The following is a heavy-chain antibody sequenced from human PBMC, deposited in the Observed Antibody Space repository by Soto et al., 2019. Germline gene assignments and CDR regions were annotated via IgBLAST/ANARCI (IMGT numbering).Heavy chain of an antibody. Sequence: SETLSLTCTVSGGSISSYYWSWIQQPPGKGLEWIGYIYYSGSTNYNPSLKSRVTISVDTSKNQFSLKLSSVTAADTAVYYCAGTSYYYDSSGLFDYWGQGTLVTVSS. CDR3: AGTSYYYDSSGLFDY. CDR2: IYYSGST. D-gene: IGHD3-22*01. V-gene: IGHV4-59*01. CDR1: GGSISSYY. J-gene: IGHJ4*02.